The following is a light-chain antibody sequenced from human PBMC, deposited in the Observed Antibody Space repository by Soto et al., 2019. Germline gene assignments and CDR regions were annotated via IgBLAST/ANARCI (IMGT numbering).Light chain of an antibody. CDR1: QSVSSN. J-gene: IGKJ5*01. Sequence: EIVMTQSPATLSVSPGERATLSCRASQSVSSNLGWYQQKPGQAPRLLIYGASTRATGISARFSGSGSGTEFTLTISSLQSEDSAVYYCQQYNNWPPITFGQGTRLEIK. CDR2: GAS. CDR3: QQYNNWPPIT. V-gene: IGKV3-15*01.